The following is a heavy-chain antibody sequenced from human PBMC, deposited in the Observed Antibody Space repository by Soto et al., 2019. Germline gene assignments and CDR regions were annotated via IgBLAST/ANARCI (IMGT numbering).Heavy chain of an antibody. Sequence: QVQLVESGGGVVQPGRSLRLSCAASGFTFSSYGMHWVRQAPGKGLEWVAVISYDGSNKYYADSVKGRFTISRDNSKNTLYLQMNSLRAEDTAVYYCAKENKLAARPYWGYFDYWGQGTLVTVSS. CDR3: AKENKLAARPYWGYFDY. CDR2: ISYDGSNK. V-gene: IGHV3-30*18. D-gene: IGHD6-6*01. CDR1: GFTFSSYG. J-gene: IGHJ4*02.